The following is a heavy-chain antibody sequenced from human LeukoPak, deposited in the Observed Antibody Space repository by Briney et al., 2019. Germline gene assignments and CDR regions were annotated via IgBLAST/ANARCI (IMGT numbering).Heavy chain of an antibody. CDR1: GYTFTSYG. V-gene: IGHV1-18*01. CDR3: ARTSPQYSNYPRGGMDV. J-gene: IGHJ6*02. CDR2: ISAYNGNT. D-gene: IGHD4-11*01. Sequence: ASVKVSCKASGYTFTSYGISWVRQAPGQGLEWMGWISAYNGNTNYAQKLQGRVTMTTDTSTSTAYMELRSLRSDDTAVYYCARTSPQYSNYPRGGMDVWGQGTTVTVSS.